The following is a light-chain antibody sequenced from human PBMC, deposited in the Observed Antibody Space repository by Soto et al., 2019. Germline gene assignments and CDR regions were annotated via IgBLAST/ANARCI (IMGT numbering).Light chain of an antibody. Sequence: DIQMTQSPSTLSASVGDRVTITCLASQSISSWLAWYQQKPGKAPKLLIYDASSLESGVPSRFSGSGSGTEFTLTISSLQPDDFATYYCQQYNNYLWTFGQGTKVDIK. CDR1: QSISSW. J-gene: IGKJ1*01. CDR3: QQYNNYLWT. V-gene: IGKV1-5*01. CDR2: DAS.